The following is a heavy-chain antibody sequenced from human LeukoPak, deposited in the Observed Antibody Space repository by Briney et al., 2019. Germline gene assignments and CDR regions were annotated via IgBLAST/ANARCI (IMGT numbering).Heavy chain of an antibody. CDR3: ARTPGRSSGSYYRVGKYFDY. V-gene: IGHV4-31*03. Sequence: SETLSLTCTVSGGSISSGGYYWSWIRQHPGKGLEWIGYIYYSGSTYYHPSLKRRVTISVDTSKNQFSLKLSSVTAADTAVYYCARTPGRSSGSYYRVGKYFDYWGQGTLVTVSS. D-gene: IGHD3-10*01. CDR1: GGSISSGGYY. CDR2: IYYSGST. J-gene: IGHJ4*02.